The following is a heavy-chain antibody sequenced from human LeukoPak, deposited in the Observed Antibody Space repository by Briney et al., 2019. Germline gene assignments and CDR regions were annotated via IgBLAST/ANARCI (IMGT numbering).Heavy chain of an antibody. Sequence: GGSLRLSCAASGFTFSSYAMHWVRQAPGKGLEWVAVISYDGSNKYYADSVKGRFTISRDNSKNTLYLQMNSLRAEDTAVYYCAKDIRERRQSNWFDPWGQGTLVTVSS. D-gene: IGHD1-1*01. CDR1: GFTFSSYA. CDR3: AKDIRERRQSNWFDP. J-gene: IGHJ5*02. V-gene: IGHV3-30*04. CDR2: ISYDGSNK.